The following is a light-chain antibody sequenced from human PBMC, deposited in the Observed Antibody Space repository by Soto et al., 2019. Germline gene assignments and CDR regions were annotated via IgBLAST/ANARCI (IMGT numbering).Light chain of an antibody. J-gene: IGKJ2*01. CDR2: GAS. CDR1: QSVSSSY. V-gene: IGKV3-20*01. CDR3: HQYGSLYT. Sequence: EIVLTQSPGTLSLSPGERATLSCRASQSVSSSYLAWYQQKPGQAPRLLIYGASSRATGIPDRFSGSGSGTDFALTISRLAPEDLAVYYCHQYGSLYTFGQGTKLEIK.